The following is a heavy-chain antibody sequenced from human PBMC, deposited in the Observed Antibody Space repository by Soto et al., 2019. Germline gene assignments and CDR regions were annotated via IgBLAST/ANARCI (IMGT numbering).Heavy chain of an antibody. CDR1: GGTFSTYT. Sequence: SVKVSCKASGGTFSTYTINWVRQAPGQGLEWMGRIIPVSDIINYAQNFQGRVTITADKSSSTAYMELNSLTSEDTAVYYCASGPHGYCSRATCYEYFRHWGQGTLVTVSS. CDR2: IIPVSDII. CDR3: ASGPHGYCSRATCYEYFRH. D-gene: IGHD2-2*01. V-gene: IGHV1-69*02. J-gene: IGHJ1*01.